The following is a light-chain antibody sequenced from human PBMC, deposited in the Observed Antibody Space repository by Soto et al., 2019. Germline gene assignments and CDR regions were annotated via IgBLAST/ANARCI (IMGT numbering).Light chain of an antibody. Sequence: QSVLTQPPSVSGAPGQRVIISCTGSSSNIGAGYDVHWYQQFPGTAPKLLIYGNINRPSGVPDRFSGSRSDTSASLTITGLQAGDEADYYCQSYDSSLSGLFGGGTKLTVL. CDR3: QSYDSSLSGL. V-gene: IGLV1-40*01. CDR1: SSNIGAGYD. J-gene: IGLJ3*02. CDR2: GNI.